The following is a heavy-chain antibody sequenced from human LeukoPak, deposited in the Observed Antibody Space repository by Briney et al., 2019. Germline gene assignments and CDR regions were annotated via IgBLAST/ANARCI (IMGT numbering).Heavy chain of an antibody. CDR1: GFTFSSYA. D-gene: IGHD3-10*01. J-gene: IGHJ4*02. CDR2: ISGSGGST. CDR3: AKVIGLLWFGDPSDY. V-gene: IGHV3-23*01. Sequence: PGGSLRLSCAASGFTFSSYAMSWVRQAPGKGLEWVPAISGSGGSTYYADSVKGRFTISRDNSKNTLYLQMNSLRAEDTAVYYCAKVIGLLWFGDPSDYWGQGTLVTVSS.